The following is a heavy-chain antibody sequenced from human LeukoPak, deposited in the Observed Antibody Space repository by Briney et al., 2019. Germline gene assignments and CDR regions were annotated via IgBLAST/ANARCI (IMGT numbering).Heavy chain of an antibody. CDR3: ARHRYSSSWYDS. CDR2: IDPSDSYT. V-gene: IGHV5-10-1*01. Sequence: PGESLKISCKGSGYDFSGYWITWVRQMPGKGLEWMGRIDPSDSYTNYSPSFQGHVTISADRSISTAYLQWTSLKASDAATYYCARHRYSSSWYDSWGQGTLVTVSS. J-gene: IGHJ5*01. D-gene: IGHD6-13*01. CDR1: GYDFSGYW.